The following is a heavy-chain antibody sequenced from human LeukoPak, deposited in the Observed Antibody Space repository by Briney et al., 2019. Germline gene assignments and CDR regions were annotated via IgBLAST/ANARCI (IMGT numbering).Heavy chain of an antibody. CDR1: GYSFTSYW. Sequence: LGESLKISCKGSGYSFTSYWIGWVRQMPGKGLEWVAIIYPDDSDTRYSPSFQGQVTITADKSIRTAYLQWSSLKASDTAIYFCARVGPYYYDSSGYYGPQHYFDYWGQGTLVTVSS. J-gene: IGHJ4*02. CDR3: ARVGPYYYDSSGYYGPQHYFDY. D-gene: IGHD3-22*01. V-gene: IGHV5-51*01. CDR2: IYPDDSDT.